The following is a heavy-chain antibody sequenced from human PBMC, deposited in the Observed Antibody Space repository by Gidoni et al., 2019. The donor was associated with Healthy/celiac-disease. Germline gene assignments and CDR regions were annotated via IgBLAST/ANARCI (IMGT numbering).Heavy chain of an antibody. CDR2: IIPIFGTA. Sequence: QVQLVQSGAEVKKPGSSVKVSCKASGGTFSSYAISWLRQAPGQGLEWMGGIIPIFGTANYAQKFQGRVTITADESTSTAYMELSSLRSEDTAVYYCARVSARDCSGGSCYSGEFWFDPWGQGTLVTVSS. D-gene: IGHD2-15*01. CDR1: GGTFSSYA. V-gene: IGHV1-69*01. CDR3: ARVSARDCSGGSCYSGEFWFDP. J-gene: IGHJ5*02.